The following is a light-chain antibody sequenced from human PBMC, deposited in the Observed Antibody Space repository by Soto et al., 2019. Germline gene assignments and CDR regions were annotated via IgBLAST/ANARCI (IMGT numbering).Light chain of an antibody. Sequence: QAVVTQEPSLTVSPGGTVTLTCASTTGAVTSAYYPNWFQQKPGQAPRALIYSTSIKHSWTPARFSGSLLGGKAALTLSGVQPEDEAEYYCLLYYDDAWVFGGGTKLTVL. CDR1: TGAVTSAYY. J-gene: IGLJ3*02. CDR2: STS. V-gene: IGLV7-43*01. CDR3: LLYYDDAWV.